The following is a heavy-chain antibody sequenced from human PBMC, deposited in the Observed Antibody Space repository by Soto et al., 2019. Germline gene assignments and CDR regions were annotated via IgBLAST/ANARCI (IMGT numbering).Heavy chain of an antibody. CDR2: ISHDGSNQ. D-gene: IGHD2-21*02. J-gene: IGHJ6*02. V-gene: IGHV3-30*18. CDR1: GFSFSDFG. CDR3: AKETRSRAVTATRVNGMDV. Sequence: QVQLVESGGGVVQPGRSLRLSCAPSGFSFSDFGMHWVRQAPGKGLEWVAAISHDGSNQYYGDSVKGRFSISRDHSNNRLYLQMNNLKVEDSAIYDCAKETRSRAVTATRVNGMDVWGQGTTVTVSS.